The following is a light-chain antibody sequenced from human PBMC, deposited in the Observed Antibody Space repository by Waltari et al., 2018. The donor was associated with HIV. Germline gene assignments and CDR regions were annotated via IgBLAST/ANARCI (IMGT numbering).Light chain of an antibody. CDR2: DVT. J-gene: IGLJ1*01. V-gene: IGLV2-8*01. Sequence: QSALTQPPSASGSPGQSVTISCTGTTSDIGGYNYVSWYQQHPGEAPILIIYDVTKRPSGVPDRFSGSKSCNTASLTVSGLQAEDEAEYYCNSYAGSSKSYVFGTGTKVTVL. CDR3: NSYAGSSKSYV. CDR1: TSDIGGYNY.